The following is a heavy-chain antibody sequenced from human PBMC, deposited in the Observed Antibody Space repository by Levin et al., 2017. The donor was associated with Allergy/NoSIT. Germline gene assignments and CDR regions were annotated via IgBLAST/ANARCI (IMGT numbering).Heavy chain of an antibody. CDR3: AKPGEHGYYYYYMDV. V-gene: IGHV3-30*18. CDR2: ISYDGSNK. J-gene: IGHJ6*03. CDR1: GFTFSSYG. D-gene: IGHD3-10*01. Sequence: PGGSLRLSCAASGFTFSSYGMHWVRQAPGKGLEWVAVISYDGSNKYYADSVKGRFTISRDNSKNTLYLQMNSLRAEDTAVYYCAKPGEHGYYYYYMDVWGKGTTVTVSS.